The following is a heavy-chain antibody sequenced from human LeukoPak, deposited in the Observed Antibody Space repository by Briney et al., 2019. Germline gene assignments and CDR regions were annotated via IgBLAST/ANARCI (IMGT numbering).Heavy chain of an antibody. J-gene: IGHJ6*03. D-gene: IGHD3-10*01. CDR2: INHSGST. Sequence: PSETLSLTCAVYGGSFSGYYWSWIRQPPGKGLEWIGEINHSGSTNYNPSLKSRTTISVDTPKNQFSLKLSSVTTADTAVYYCARAHGSGRYYYYMDVWGKGTTVTISS. CDR1: GGSFSGYY. CDR3: ARAHGSGRYYYYMDV. V-gene: IGHV4-34*01.